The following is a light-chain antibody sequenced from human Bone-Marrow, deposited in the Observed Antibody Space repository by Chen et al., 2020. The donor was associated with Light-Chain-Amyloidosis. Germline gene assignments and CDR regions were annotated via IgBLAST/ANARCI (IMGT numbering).Light chain of an antibody. CDR2: KDN. CDR3: QSAITDGVSMF. J-gene: IGLJ2*01. V-gene: IGLV3-25*03. Sequence: SDDLTQPPAVSVSPGQTARISCSGDGLPTQYSSWYQLRPGQAPRLLIFKDNESPSGIPARFSGSSSGTIVTLTINGVQAADEADYYCQSAITDGVSMFFGGGTRLTVL. CDR1: GLPTQY.